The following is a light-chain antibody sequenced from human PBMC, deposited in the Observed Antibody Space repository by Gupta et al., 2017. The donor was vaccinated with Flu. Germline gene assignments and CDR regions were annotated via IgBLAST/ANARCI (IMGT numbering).Light chain of an antibody. CDR3: KQYSSYPLT. Sequence: GGSVSSSGRASQSISGWLAWYQLKPGKAPKLLSYKASSVHRGVPSRVSGRGSGAEYTLTITSLQPDDFATYSCKQYSSYPLTFGQETRLE. CDR2: KAS. V-gene: IGKV1-5*03. CDR1: QSISGW. J-gene: IGKJ5*01.